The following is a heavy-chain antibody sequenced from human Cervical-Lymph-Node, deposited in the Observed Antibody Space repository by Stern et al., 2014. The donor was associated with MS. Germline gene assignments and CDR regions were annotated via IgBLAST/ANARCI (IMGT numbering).Heavy chain of an antibody. CDR3: ARGHIPYAYNYLFDD. J-gene: IGHJ4*02. Sequence: QVQLVQSGGGVVQPGTSLRLPCAASGFTFSSYGMHWVRQAPGQGLEWVALAWYDGSTAYYTNSVKGRFTISRDNSKNTLSLQMNSLTAEDTAVYYCARGHIPYAYNYLFDDWGQGTLVTVSS. CDR2: AWYDGSTA. D-gene: IGHD5-24*01. V-gene: IGHV3-33*01. CDR1: GFTFSSYG.